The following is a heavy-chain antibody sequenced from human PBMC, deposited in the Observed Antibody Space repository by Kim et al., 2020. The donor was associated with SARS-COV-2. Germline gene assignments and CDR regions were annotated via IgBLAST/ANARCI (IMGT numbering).Heavy chain of an antibody. J-gene: IGHJ4*02. CDR2: IWYDGTNK. V-gene: IGHV3-33*01. CDR3: ATVFGPYSSTWYSIDY. CDR1: GFTLSSRG. Sequence: GGSRRLSCAVSGFTLSSRGMHWVRQAPGKGLEWVAVIWYDGTNKYYADSVKGRFTISRDNSKNTLYLQMSSLRAEDTAIYYCATVFGPYSSTWYSIDYWGQGTLVTVSS. D-gene: IGHD6-13*01.